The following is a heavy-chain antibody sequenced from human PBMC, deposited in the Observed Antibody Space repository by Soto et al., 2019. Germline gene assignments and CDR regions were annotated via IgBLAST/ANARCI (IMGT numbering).Heavy chain of an antibody. CDR3: ARLSRFVGRFDP. D-gene: IGHD3-3*01. J-gene: IGHJ5*02. CDR1: GGSFSDYY. V-gene: IGHV4-34*01. CDR2: INHSEST. Sequence: QVQLQQWGAGLLKPSETLSLTCAVYGGSFSDYYWSWIRQPPGKGLEWIGEINHSESTNYNPSLKSRVTISLDTSKNQFSLKLSSVTAADTAVYYCARLSRFVGRFDPWGQGTLVTVSS.